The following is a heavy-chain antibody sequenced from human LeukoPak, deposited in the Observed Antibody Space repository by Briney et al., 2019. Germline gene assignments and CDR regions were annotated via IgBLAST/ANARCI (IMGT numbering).Heavy chain of an antibody. CDR3: AHRRMGFGGYDSYFDY. Sequence: SGPTLVNPTQTLTLTCTFSGFSLSTSGVGVGWIRQPPGKALEWLALIYWDDDKRYSPSLKSRLTITKDTSKNQVVLTMTNMDPVDTATYYCAHRRMGFGGYDSYFDYWGQGTLVTVSS. CDR2: IYWDDDK. V-gene: IGHV2-5*02. D-gene: IGHD5-12*01. CDR1: GFSLSTSGVG. J-gene: IGHJ4*02.